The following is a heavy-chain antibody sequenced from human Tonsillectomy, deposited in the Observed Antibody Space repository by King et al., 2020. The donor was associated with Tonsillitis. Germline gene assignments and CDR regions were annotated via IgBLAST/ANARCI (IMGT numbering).Heavy chain of an antibody. CDR2: IYYSGST. J-gene: IGHJ4*02. D-gene: IGHD6-19*01. CDR1: GGSISSTSYY. V-gene: IGHV4-39*01. CDR3: ARFSGWYDENYFDY. Sequence: QLQESGPGLVKPSETLSLTCTVSGGSISSTSYYWGWIRQPPGKGLEWIGSIYYSGSTDYNPSLKSRGTISVDTSKNQFSLKLSSVTAAATAVYYCARFSGWYDENYFDYWGQGTLVTVSS.